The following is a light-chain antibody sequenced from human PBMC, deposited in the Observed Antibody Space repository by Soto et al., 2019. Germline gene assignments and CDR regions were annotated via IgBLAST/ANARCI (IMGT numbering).Light chain of an antibody. CDR3: QQYYSTPLS. CDR2: WAS. Sequence: DIVMTQSPDSLAVSLGERATINCKSSQSVLYSSSNKNYLAWYQQKPGQPPKLLIYWASTRESGVPDRFSGSGSGTDFTLTIISLQAEDVAVYFCQQYYSTPLSFGPGNKVDIK. J-gene: IGKJ3*01. CDR1: QSVLYSSSNKNY. V-gene: IGKV4-1*01.